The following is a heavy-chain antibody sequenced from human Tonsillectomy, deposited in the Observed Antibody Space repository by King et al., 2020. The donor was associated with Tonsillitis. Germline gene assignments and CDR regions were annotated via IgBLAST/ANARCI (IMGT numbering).Heavy chain of an antibody. V-gene: IGHV4-4*07. D-gene: IGHD1-14*01. Sequence: VQLQESGPGLVKPSETLSLTCTVSGSYLSTYFWSWVRQPAGKELEWIGRLDPGGITNYNPALKSRVAMSEDTSKNQFSLTLTSVTAAHTAVYYCARAGNRNYYYGLDVWGQGTTVTVSS. CDR1: GSYLSTYF. J-gene: IGHJ6*02. CDR3: ARAGNRNYYYGLDV. CDR2: LDPGGIT.